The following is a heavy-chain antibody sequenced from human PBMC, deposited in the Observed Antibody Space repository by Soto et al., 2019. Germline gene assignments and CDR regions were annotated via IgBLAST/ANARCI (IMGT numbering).Heavy chain of an antibody. CDR2: ISGSGGST. V-gene: IGHV3-23*01. CDR1: GFTFSSYA. CDR3: AKDQLYCSGGSCYAFNYFDY. J-gene: IGHJ4*02. D-gene: IGHD2-15*01. Sequence: PGGSLRLSCAASGFTFSSYAMSWVRQAPGKGLEWVSAISGSGGSTYYADSVKGRFTVSRDNSKNTLYLQMNSLRAEDTAVYYCAKDQLYCSGGSCYAFNYFDYWGQGTLVTVSS.